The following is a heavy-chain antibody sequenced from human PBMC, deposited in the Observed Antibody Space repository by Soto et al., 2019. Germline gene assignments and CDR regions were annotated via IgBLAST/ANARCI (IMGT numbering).Heavy chain of an antibody. CDR3: ARASRQQLVRDAFDI. CDR2: IYSGGST. Sequence: EVQLVETGGGLIQPGGSLRLSCAASGFTVSSNYMSWVRQAPGKGLEGVSVIYSGGSTYYADSVKGRFTISRDNSKNTLYLQMNSLRAEDTAVYYCARASRQQLVRDAFDIWGQGTMVTVSS. V-gene: IGHV3-53*02. J-gene: IGHJ3*02. D-gene: IGHD6-13*01. CDR1: GFTVSSNY.